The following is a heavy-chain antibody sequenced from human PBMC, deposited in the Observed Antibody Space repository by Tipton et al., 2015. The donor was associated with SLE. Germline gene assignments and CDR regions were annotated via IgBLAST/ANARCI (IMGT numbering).Heavy chain of an antibody. CDR2: INHSGST. V-gene: IGHV4-34*01. Sequence: TLSLTCAVYGGSFRGYYWSWIRQPPGKGLEWIGEINHSGSTNYNPSLKSRVTISVDRSKNQLSLNLSSVTAADTAVYYCATTRDYGDYGHYYMDVWGKGTTVTVSS. D-gene: IGHD4-17*01. CDR3: ATTRDYGDYGHYYMDV. J-gene: IGHJ6*03. CDR1: GGSFRGYY.